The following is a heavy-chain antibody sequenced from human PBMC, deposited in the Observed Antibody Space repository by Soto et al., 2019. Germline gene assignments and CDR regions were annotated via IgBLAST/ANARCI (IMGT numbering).Heavy chain of an antibody. CDR2: IIPIYGSP. CDR1: GGAISRYG. V-gene: IGHV1-69*06. J-gene: IGHJ6*02. CDR3: AGQHNDPEDYYNGMEV. Sequence: QVQLVQSGAEVKKPGSSVKVSCTASGGAISRYGMSWVRQAPGQGLEWMGGIIPIYGSPNYAQRFKGRVTVSADISTNTVYMTLRSLKYEDTAVIYCAGQHNDPEDYYNGMEVWGQGTPVTVSS. D-gene: IGHD2-21*01.